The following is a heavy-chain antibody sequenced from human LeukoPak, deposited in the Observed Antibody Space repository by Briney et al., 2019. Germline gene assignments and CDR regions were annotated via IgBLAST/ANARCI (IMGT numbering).Heavy chain of an antibody. CDR2: ISGSGGST. V-gene: IGHV3-23*01. D-gene: IGHD4-17*01. Sequence: GGTLRLSCAASGFTFSSYGMSWVRQAPGKGLEWVSAISGSGGSTYYADSVRGRFTISRDNSKNTLYLQMNSLRAEDTAIYYCAKDVDYGDYVVSWGQGTLVTVSS. J-gene: IGHJ4*02. CDR3: AKDVDYGDYVVS. CDR1: GFTFSSYG.